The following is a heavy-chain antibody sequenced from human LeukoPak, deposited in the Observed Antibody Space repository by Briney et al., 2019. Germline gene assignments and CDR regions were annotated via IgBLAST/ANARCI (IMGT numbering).Heavy chain of an antibody. V-gene: IGHV1-18*01. Sequence: ASVKVSCKASGYTFTSYGISWVRQAPGQGREGMGRISAYNGNTNYAQKLQGRVTMTPDTSTSTAYMELRSLRSDDTAVYYCARDNTVVTPTGSFDYWGQGTLVTVSS. CDR3: ARDNTVVTPTGSFDY. D-gene: IGHD4-23*01. CDR2: ISAYNGNT. J-gene: IGHJ4*02. CDR1: GYTFTSYG.